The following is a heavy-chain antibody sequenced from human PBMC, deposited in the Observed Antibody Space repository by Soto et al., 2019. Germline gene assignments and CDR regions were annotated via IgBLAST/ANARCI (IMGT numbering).Heavy chain of an antibody. CDR3: ARADKGGSY. CDR2: INPSAGST. CDR1: GYTFTSCY. Sequence: ASVKVSCKASGYTFTSCYMHWVRQAPGQGLEWMGIINPSAGSTTYAQKFQGRVTMTRDMSTSTVYMELSSLRSEDTAVYYCARADKGGSYWGQGTLVTVSS. D-gene: IGHD1-26*01. J-gene: IGHJ4*02. V-gene: IGHV1-46*01.